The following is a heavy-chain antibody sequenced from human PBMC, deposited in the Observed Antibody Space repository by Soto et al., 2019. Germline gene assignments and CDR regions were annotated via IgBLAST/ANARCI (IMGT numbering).Heavy chain of an antibody. CDR2: IIPILGIA. J-gene: IGHJ4*02. D-gene: IGHD1-1*01. V-gene: IGHV1-69*02. Sequence: QVQLVQSGAEVKKPGSSVKVSCKASGGTFSSYTISWVRQAPGQGLEWMGRIIPILGIANYAQKFQGRVTITADKSTSTAYMELSSLRSEDTAVYYWARGGGLGRLEPWQIDYWGQGTLVTVSS. CDR3: ARGGGLGRLEPWQIDY. CDR1: GGTFSSYT.